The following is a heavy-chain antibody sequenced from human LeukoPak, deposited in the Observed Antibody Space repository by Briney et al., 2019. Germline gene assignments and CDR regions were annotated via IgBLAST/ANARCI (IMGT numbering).Heavy chain of an antibody. CDR3: ARQLYGSGSYPSFRFDY. D-gene: IGHD3-10*01. V-gene: IGHV1-69*05. Sequence: SVKVSCKAWGGTFSIYAISWVRQAPGQGLEWRGGIIPIFCTAIYAQKFQGRVTITTDESPSTAYMELSSLRSEDTAVYYCARQLYGSGSYPSFRFDYWGQGTLVTVS. CDR1: GGTFSIYA. CDR2: IIPIFCTA. J-gene: IGHJ4*02.